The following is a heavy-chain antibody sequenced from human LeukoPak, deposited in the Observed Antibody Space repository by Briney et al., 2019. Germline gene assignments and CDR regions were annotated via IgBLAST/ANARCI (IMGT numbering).Heavy chain of an antibody. Sequence: HSGGSLRLSCAASGFTFSSYAMSWVRQAPGKGLEWVSAISGSGGSTYYADSVKGRFTISRDNSKNTLYLQMNSLRAEDTAVYYCAKDLARYSSSWWSSDYWGQGALVTVSS. J-gene: IGHJ4*02. V-gene: IGHV3-23*01. D-gene: IGHD6-13*01. CDR2: ISGSGGST. CDR1: GFTFSSYA. CDR3: AKDLARYSSSWWSSDY.